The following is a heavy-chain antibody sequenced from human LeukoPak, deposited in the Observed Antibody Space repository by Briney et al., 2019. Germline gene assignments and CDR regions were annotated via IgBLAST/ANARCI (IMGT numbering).Heavy chain of an antibody. J-gene: IGHJ4*02. CDR3: ARLHKQWLVRSYYFDY. D-gene: IGHD6-19*01. V-gene: IGHV4-31*03. CDR2: IYYSGST. CDR1: GGSISSGGYY. Sequence: SETLSLTCTVSGGSISSGGYYWSWIRQHPGKGLEWIGYIYYSGSTYYNPSLKSRVTISVDTSKNQFSLKLSSVTAADTAVYYCARLHKQWLVRSYYFDYWGQGTLVTVSS.